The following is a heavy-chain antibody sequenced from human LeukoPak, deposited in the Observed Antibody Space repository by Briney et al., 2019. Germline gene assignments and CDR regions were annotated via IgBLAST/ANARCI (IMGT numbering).Heavy chain of an antibody. CDR3: AKESPTFDY. V-gene: IGHV3-21*04. CDR2: ISSTSISI. Sequence: PGGSLRLSCAASGFTFSTYAMNWVRQAPGKGLEWVSSISSTSISIYFADSVKGRFTVSRDNAKNSLYLQMNSLRAEDTAIYYCAKESPTFDYWGQGTLVTVSS. J-gene: IGHJ4*02. CDR1: GFTFSTYA.